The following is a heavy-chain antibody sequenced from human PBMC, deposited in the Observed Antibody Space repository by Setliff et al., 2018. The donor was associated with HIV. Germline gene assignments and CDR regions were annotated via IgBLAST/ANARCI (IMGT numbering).Heavy chain of an antibody. CDR2: VNQSGDT. CDR1: NESLREYY. Sequence: ETLSLTCAVYNESLREYYWSWIRQPPGKRLEWIGEVNQSGDTKSNPSLKSRVTRSVDTSKKQFSLKLTAVTAADTALYYGVRGGAIPEGDVFDVWSLGKLVTVSS. CDR3: VRGGAIPEGDVFDV. J-gene: IGHJ3*01. V-gene: IGHV4-34*01.